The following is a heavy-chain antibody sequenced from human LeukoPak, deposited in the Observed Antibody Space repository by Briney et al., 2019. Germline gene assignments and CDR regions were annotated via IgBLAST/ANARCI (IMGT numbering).Heavy chain of an antibody. CDR3: ARGLGGSGSYYNQHWLY. Sequence: PSETLSLTCTVSGGSIRSSYYYWSWIRQPPGKGLEWIGEINHSGSTNYNPSLKSRVTISVDTSKNQFSLKLSSVTAADTAVYYCARGLGGSGSYYNQHWLYWGQGSLVTVSS. D-gene: IGHD3-10*01. V-gene: IGHV4-39*07. J-gene: IGHJ4*02. CDR1: GGSIRSSYYY. CDR2: INHSGST.